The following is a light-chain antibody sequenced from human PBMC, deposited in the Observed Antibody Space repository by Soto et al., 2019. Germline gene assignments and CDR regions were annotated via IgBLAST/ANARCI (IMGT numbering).Light chain of an antibody. CDR1: QSVSSRY. J-gene: IGKJ5*01. CDR2: GAS. Sequence: EIVLTQSPGTLSLSPGERATLSCGASQSVSSRYLAWYQQKPGQTPRLLIYGASGRATGIPHRFSGSGSGTEFNLTISRLEPEDCAVYYCQQYGSSPPVTLGQGNRLEIK. V-gene: IGKV3-20*01. CDR3: QQYGSSPPVT.